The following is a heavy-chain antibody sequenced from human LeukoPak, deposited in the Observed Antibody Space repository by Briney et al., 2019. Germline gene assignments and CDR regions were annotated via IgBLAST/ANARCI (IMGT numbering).Heavy chain of an antibody. CDR2: MNPNSGNT. V-gene: IGHV1-8*01. J-gene: IGHJ6*02. CDR1: GYTFTTYD. CDR3: ARGGIMVRGISLLYGMDV. D-gene: IGHD3-10*01. Sequence: ASVKVSCTASGYTFTTYDINWVRQATGQGLQLMGWMNPNSGNTGYAQNFQGRLTMTRNTSISTAYMELSSLTSEDTAVYYCARGGIMVRGISLLYGMDVWGQGTTVTVSS.